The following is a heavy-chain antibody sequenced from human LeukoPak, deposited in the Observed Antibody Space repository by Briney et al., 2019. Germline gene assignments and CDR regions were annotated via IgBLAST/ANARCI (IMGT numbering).Heavy chain of an antibody. D-gene: IGHD5-18*01. J-gene: IGHJ5*02. CDR3: ARVTWIQLWSAFDP. CDR2: INHSGST. V-gene: IGHV4-34*01. CDR1: GFTFSSYA. Sequence: GSPRLSCAASGFTFSSYAMSWVRQPPGKGLEWIGEINHSGSTNYNPSLKSRVTISVDTSKNQFSLKLSSVTAADTAVYYCARVTWIQLWSAFDPWGQGTLVTVSS.